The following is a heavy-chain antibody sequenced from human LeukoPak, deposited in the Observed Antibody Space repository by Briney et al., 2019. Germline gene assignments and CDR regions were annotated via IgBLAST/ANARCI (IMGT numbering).Heavy chain of an antibody. CDR1: GFTFSSYA. Sequence: PGGALRLSCAASGFTFSSYAMSWVRQAPGKGLEWVSAISGSGGSTYYADSVKGRFTISRDNSKNTLYLKMNSMRDENTAVYYCAASTVTPDYYYYYYMDVWGKGTTVTVSS. V-gene: IGHV3-23*01. D-gene: IGHD4-17*01. CDR2: ISGSGGST. CDR3: AASTVTPDYYYYYYMDV. J-gene: IGHJ6*03.